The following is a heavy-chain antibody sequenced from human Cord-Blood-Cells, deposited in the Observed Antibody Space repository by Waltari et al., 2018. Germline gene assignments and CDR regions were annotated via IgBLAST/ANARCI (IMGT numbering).Heavy chain of an antibody. CDR2: ISAYNGNT. D-gene: IGHD6-13*01. CDR1: GYTFTIYR. Sequence: VQLMQSGAEVKEPGASVQVSCQASGYTFTIYRHSWVRQTAGQGLEWMGWISAYNGNTNYAQKLQGRVTMTTDTSTSTAYMELRSLRSDDTAGYYCARASEIAAACTWGQGTLVTVSS. CDR3: ARASEIAAACT. V-gene: IGHV1-18*01. J-gene: IGHJ4*02.